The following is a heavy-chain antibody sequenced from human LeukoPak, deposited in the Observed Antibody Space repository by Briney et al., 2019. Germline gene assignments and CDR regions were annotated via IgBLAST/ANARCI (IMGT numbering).Heavy chain of an antibody. CDR1: GGSINSYY. V-gene: IGHV4-59*08. CDR3: ARRDILTGYYDY. Sequence: SETLSLNCTVSGGSINSYYWSWIRQPPGKGLEWIGYIYYSGSTNYNPSHKSRLTISVDTPKNQFSLKLSPVTAADTAVYYCARRDILTGYYDYWGQGTLVTVSS. J-gene: IGHJ4*02. CDR2: IYYSGST. D-gene: IGHD3-9*01.